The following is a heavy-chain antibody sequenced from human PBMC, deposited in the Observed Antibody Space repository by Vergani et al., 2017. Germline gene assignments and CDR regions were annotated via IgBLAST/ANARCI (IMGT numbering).Heavy chain of an antibody. CDR1: GFSFPGYA. CDR3: VKASGSTGSGAFDI. CDR2: VSGSSATP. D-gene: IGHD1-26*01. V-gene: IGHV3-23*01. Sequence: EVQLLESGGGLVQPGGSLRLSCEASGFSFPGYAMSWVRQAPGKGLEWVSSVSGSSATPYYADSVKGRFIISRDNSENTLFLQMNSLRVEDTAVYYCVKASGSTGSGAFDIWGQGTMVTVSS. J-gene: IGHJ3*02.